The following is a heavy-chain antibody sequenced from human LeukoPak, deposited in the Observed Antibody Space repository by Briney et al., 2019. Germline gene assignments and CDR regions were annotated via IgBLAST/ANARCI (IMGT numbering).Heavy chain of an antibody. J-gene: IGHJ5*02. D-gene: IGHD3-22*01. Sequence: SVKVSCKASGGTFSSYAISWVRQAPGQGLEWMGRIIPILGIANYAQKFQGRVTITADKSTSTAHMELSSLRSEDTAVYYCARELGYYDSSAPGGFDPWGQGTLVTVSS. CDR2: IIPILGIA. CDR3: ARELGYYDSSAPGGFDP. V-gene: IGHV1-69*04. CDR1: GGTFSSYA.